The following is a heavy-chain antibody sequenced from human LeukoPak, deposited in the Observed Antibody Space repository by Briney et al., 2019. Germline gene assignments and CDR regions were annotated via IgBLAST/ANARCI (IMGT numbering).Heavy chain of an antibody. CDR2: IVVGSGNT. J-gene: IGHJ3*02. CDR3: AAGTPNIVAHDAFDI. CDR1: GFTFTSSA. Sequence: SVKVSCKASGFTFTSSAMQWVRQARGQRLEWIGWIVVGSGNTNYAQKFQERVTITRDMSTSTAYMELSSLRSEDTAVYYCAAGTPNIVAHDAFDIWSQGTMLTVSS. V-gene: IGHV1-58*02. D-gene: IGHD5-12*01.